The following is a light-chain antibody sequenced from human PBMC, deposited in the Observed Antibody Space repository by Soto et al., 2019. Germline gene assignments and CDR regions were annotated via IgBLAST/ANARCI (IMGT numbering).Light chain of an antibody. V-gene: IGKV3-15*01. CDR1: QSVSSN. CDR3: QQYNNWCT. Sequence: VALTHSPATLSVSQGERATLSCRASQSVSSNLAWFQQKPGQAPRLLIYDASTRATGIPARFSGSGSGTEFTLIISSLQSEDFAVYYCQQYNNWCTLGKGNKVDIK. J-gene: IGKJ1*01. CDR2: DAS.